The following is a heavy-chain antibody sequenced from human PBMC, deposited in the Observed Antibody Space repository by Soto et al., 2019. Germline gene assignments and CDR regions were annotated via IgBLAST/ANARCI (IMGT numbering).Heavy chain of an antibody. CDR2: INHSGST. CDR3: ARGFDYRWVY. Sequence: SETLSLTCAVYGGSFSGYYWSWIRQPPGKGLEWIGEINHSGSTNYNPSLKSRVTISVDTSKNQFSLKLSSVTAADTAVYFCARGFDYRWVYWGHGALVTVSS. V-gene: IGHV4-34*01. D-gene: IGHD3-16*02. CDR1: GGSFSGYY. J-gene: IGHJ4*01.